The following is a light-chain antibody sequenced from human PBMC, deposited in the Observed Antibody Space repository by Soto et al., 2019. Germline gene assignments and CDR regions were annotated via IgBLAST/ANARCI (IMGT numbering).Light chain of an antibody. CDR1: SIGSKS. V-gene: IGLV3-21*04. CDR2: YDS. J-gene: IGLJ2*01. CDR3: QVWDSSSDHVI. Sequence: SYELTQPPSVSLAPGQKASITCGGKSIGSKSVHWYQQKPGQAPIVVIYYDSDRPSGIPERFAGSNSGNTATLTISRVEAGDEADYYCQVWDSSSDHVIFGGGTKLTVL.